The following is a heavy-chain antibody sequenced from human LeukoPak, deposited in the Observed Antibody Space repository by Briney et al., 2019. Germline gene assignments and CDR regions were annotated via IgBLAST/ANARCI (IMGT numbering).Heavy chain of an antibody. CDR3: ARPGRSSGWYGSYAFDI. J-gene: IGHJ3*02. CDR1: GGSISSSSYY. Sequence: SETLSLTCTVSGGSISSSSYYWGWIRQPPGKGLEWIGSIYYSGSTYYNPSLKSRVTISVDTSKNQFSLKLSSVTAADTAVYYCARPGRSSGWYGSYAFDIWGQGTMATVSS. D-gene: IGHD6-19*01. CDR2: IYYSGST. V-gene: IGHV4-39*01.